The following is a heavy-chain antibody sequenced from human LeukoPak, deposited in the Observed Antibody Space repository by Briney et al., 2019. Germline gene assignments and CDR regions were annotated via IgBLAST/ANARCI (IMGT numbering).Heavy chain of an antibody. CDR1: GFTLTAYW. CDR2: INRDGSGT. Sequence: GGSLRLSCAASGFTLTAYWMHWVRQVPGKGLEWVSRINRDGSGTSYVDSVKGRFTISRDNAKKSLYHQMKSLRGDTTALYTCVWERSTGVCAFVILGEGGMVSVFS. J-gene: IGHJ3*02. D-gene: IGHD5-24*01. V-gene: IGHV3-74*01. CDR3: VWERSTGVCAFVI.